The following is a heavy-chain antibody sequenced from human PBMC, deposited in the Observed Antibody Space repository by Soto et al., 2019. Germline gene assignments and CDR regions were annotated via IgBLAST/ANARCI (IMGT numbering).Heavy chain of an antibody. CDR1: GFTVSSNY. J-gene: IGHJ6*02. D-gene: IGHD3-22*01. Sequence: GGSLRLSCAASGFTVSSNYMSWVRQAPGKGLEWVSVIYSDGSTYYADSVKGRFTISRHNSKNTLYLQMNSLRAEDTAVYYCARDPYYDSSGYLASNGMDVWGQGTKVTVSS. CDR2: IYSDGST. V-gene: IGHV3-53*04. CDR3: ARDPYYDSSGYLASNGMDV.